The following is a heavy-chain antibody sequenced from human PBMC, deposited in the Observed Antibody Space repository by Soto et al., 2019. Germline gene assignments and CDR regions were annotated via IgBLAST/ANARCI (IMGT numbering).Heavy chain of an antibody. CDR2: SRGYNGDI. D-gene: IGHD6-6*01. CDR1: GYTFTSYG. V-gene: IGHV1-18*01. Sequence: ASVKVSCKASGYTFTSYGITWVRQAPGQGFEWMGWSRGYNGDIKYAQKCQGRVTMMAGRSTRTAYKDLRILRSDDTAMYFCARDAPLISARNWFDPWG. CDR3: ARDAPLISARNWFDP. J-gene: IGHJ5*02.